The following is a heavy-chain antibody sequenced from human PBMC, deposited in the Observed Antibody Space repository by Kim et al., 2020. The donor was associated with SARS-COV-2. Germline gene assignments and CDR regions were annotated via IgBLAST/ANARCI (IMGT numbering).Heavy chain of an antibody. CDR1: GFTFNSYA. V-gene: IGHV3-64D*06. J-gene: IGHJ4*02. CDR2: INSHGGST. D-gene: IGHD2-2*03. Sequence: GGSLRLSCSGSGFTFNSYAIHWVRQAPGKGLEYVSGINSHGGSTYYADSVEDRFTLSRDNPRNTVFLQMSRLRAEDTAIYYCVKDIGYEWNYLEYWGQGTLVTVSA. CDR3: VKDIGYEWNYLEY.